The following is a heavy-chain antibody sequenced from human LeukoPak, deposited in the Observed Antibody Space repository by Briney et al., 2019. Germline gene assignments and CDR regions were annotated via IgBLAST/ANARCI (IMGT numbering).Heavy chain of an antibody. D-gene: IGHD2-15*01. CDR1: GYTFTGYY. V-gene: IGHV1-2*02. CDR3: AISCSGGSCYSEGNYYMDV. CDR2: INPNSGGI. J-gene: IGHJ6*03. Sequence: ASVKVSCKASGYTFTGYYMHWVRQAPGQGLEWMGWINPNSGGINYAQKFQGRVTMTRDTSISTAYMELSRLRSDDTAVYYCAISCSGGSCYSEGNYYMDVWGKGTTVTVSS.